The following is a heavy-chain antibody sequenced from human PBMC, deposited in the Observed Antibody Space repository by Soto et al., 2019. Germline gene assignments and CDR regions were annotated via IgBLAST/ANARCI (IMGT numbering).Heavy chain of an antibody. V-gene: IGHV3-11*01. J-gene: IGHJ4*02. Sequence: GGSLRLSCAASGFTFSDYYMSWIRQAPGKGLEWVSYITSSGSTIYYADSVKGRFTISRDNAKNSLYLQMNSLRAEDTAVYYCARENEQWVAADNWGQGTLVTVPS. CDR2: ITSSGSTI. D-gene: IGHD6-19*01. CDR1: GFTFSDYY. CDR3: ARENEQWVAADN.